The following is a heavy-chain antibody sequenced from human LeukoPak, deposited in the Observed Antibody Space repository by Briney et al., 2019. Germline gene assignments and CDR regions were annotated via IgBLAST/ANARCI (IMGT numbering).Heavy chain of an antibody. V-gene: IGHV5-51*01. CDR1: EYSFTSYW. J-gene: IGHJ4*02. CDR3: ARKGLNSRRLFFFDY. Sequence: GESLKISCKGSEYSFTSYWIGWVRQMPGKGLEWMGIIWPGDSETRYSPSFQGQVTISADKSISTAYLQWSSLKASDTALYYRARKGLNSRRLFFFDYWGQGSLVTVSS. CDR2: IWPGDSET. D-gene: IGHD3/OR15-3a*01.